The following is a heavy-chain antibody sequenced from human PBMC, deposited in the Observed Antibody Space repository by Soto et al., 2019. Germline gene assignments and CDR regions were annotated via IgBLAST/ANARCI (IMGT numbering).Heavy chain of an antibody. D-gene: IGHD3-22*01. Sequence: SETLSLTCAVYGGSFSGYYWSWIRQPPGKGLEWIGEINHSGSTKYIPSLKSRVTISVDTSKNQFSMKLSSVTAADTAVYYCARENGYYYDSSGYFDYWGQGTLVTVSS. CDR2: INHSGST. CDR1: GGSFSGYY. CDR3: ARENGYYYDSSGYFDY. V-gene: IGHV4-34*01. J-gene: IGHJ4*02.